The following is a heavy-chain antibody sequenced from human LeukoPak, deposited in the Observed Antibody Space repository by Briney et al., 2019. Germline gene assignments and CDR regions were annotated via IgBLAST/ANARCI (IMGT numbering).Heavy chain of an antibody. V-gene: IGHV1-18*01. D-gene: IGHD3-9*01. CDR1: GYTFTSYG. Sequence: GGSVSLSCTASGYTFTSYGISWVRQAPGQGLEWVGGISAYSGNTNYAQKLQGRVTMTTDTSTSTAYMELRSLRSDDTAVYYCARDRYRGNLRYFKLYYYYGMYVWGQGTTVTVSS. J-gene: IGHJ6*01. CDR2: ISAYSGNT. CDR3: ARDRYRGNLRYFKLYYYYGMYV.